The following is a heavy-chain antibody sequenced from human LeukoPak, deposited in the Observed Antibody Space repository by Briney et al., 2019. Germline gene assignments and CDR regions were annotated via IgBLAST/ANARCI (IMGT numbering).Heavy chain of an antibody. Sequence: SETLSLTCAVYGGSFSGYYWSWIRQPPGKGLEWIGYIYYSGSTNYNPSLKSRVTISVDTSKNQFSLKLSSVTAADTAVYYCARVPPSTYYYYGMDVWGQGTTVTVSS. J-gene: IGHJ6*02. CDR3: ARVPPSTYYYYGMDV. CDR1: GGSFSGYY. V-gene: IGHV4-59*01. CDR2: IYYSGST.